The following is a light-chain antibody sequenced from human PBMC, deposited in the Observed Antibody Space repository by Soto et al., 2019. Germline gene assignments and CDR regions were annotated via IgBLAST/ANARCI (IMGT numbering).Light chain of an antibody. J-gene: IGLJ1*01. CDR2: EVT. CDR3: SSYTSSSTRV. Sequence: QSALTQPLSASGSPGQSVTISCTGTSSDIGTYDYVSWYQQHPGQAPKLILYEVTKRPSGVPDRFYGSKSVNTATLTIFGLQAEDEADYYCSSYTSSSTRVFGTGTKVTVL. CDR1: SSDIGTYDY. V-gene: IGLV2-8*01.